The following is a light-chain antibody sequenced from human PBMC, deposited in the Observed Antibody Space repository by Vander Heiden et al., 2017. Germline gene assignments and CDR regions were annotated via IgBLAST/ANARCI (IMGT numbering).Light chain of an antibody. CDR1: NIGTKA. Sequence: SFVLTQPPSVSLAPGQTPRFTCGAHNIGTKAVHWYQQRPGQAPVLVFYDDSDRPSGIPERFSGSNFGNTATLTIAWVEAGDEADYYCQAWDSSRGEGVFGGGTKLTVL. J-gene: IGLJ3*02. CDR2: DDS. V-gene: IGLV3-21*02. CDR3: QAWDSSRGEGV.